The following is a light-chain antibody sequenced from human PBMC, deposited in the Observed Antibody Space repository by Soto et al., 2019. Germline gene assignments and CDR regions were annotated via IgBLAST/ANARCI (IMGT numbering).Light chain of an antibody. CDR2: LGS. CDR3: RQALQTARYT. J-gene: IGKJ2*01. CDR1: QSLLHSNGYNY. Sequence: DIVMTQSPLSLPVTPGEPASISCRSSQSLLHSNGYNYLDWYLQKPGQSPQLLIYLGSNRASGVPDRFSGSGSGTDFTLKISRVEAEDVGVYYCRQALQTARYTFGQGTKLEIK. V-gene: IGKV2-28*01.